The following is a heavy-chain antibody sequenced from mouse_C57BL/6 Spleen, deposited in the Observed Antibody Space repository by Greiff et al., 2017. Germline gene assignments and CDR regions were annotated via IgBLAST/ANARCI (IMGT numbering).Heavy chain of an antibody. Sequence: VQGVESGPELVKPGASVKISCKASGYAFSSSWMNWVKQRPGKGLEWIGRIYPGDGDTNYNGKFKGKATLTADKSSSTAYMQLSSLTSEDSAVYFCAREGDSSGLYAMDYWGQGTSVTVSS. J-gene: IGHJ4*01. V-gene: IGHV1-82*01. CDR1: GYAFSSSW. CDR2: IYPGDGDT. D-gene: IGHD3-2*02. CDR3: AREGDSSGLYAMDY.